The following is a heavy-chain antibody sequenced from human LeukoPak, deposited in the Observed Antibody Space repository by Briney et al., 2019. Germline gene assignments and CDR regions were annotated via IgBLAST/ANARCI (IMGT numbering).Heavy chain of an antibody. CDR3: ARGIYSLIEY. Sequence: SETLSLTCAVSGYSISSGDYWGWIRQSPGKGLEWIGNIFHSGSTYHNPSLKSRVTISVDTSKNEFSLRLSSVTAADTAVYYCARGIYSLIEYWGQGTLVTVSS. V-gene: IGHV4-38-2*01. CDR2: IFHSGST. D-gene: IGHD3-10*01. CDR1: GYSISSGDY. J-gene: IGHJ4*02.